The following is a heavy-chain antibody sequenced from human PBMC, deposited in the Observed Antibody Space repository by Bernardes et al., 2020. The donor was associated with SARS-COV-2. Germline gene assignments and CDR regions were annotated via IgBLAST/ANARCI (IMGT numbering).Heavy chain of an antibody. CDR2: IQQVGSGK. Sequence: GGSLRLSCAASGFTFSSYWMSWVRQAPGKGLEWVANIQQVGSGKFFLDSVKGRFTISRDNAKNSVYLQMNSLRADDTAVYYCARVVVPAAVHWFDTWGQGTRVIVSS. CDR3: ARVVVPAAVHWFDT. J-gene: IGHJ5*02. CDR1: GFTFSSYW. D-gene: IGHD2-2*01. V-gene: IGHV3-7*04.